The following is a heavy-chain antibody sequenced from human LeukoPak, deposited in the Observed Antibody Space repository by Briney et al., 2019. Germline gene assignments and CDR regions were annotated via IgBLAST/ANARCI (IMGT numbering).Heavy chain of an antibody. D-gene: IGHD3-10*01. J-gene: IGHJ6*03. CDR3: ARDYYGSGSYEYYMDV. Sequence: ASVKVSCKASGYTFTSYGISWVRQAPGQGLEWMGWISGYNGNTNYAQKLQGRVTMTTDTSTSTAYMELRSLRSDDTAVYYCARDYYGSGSYEYYMDVWGKGTTVTVSS. V-gene: IGHV1-18*01. CDR2: ISGYNGNT. CDR1: GYTFTSYG.